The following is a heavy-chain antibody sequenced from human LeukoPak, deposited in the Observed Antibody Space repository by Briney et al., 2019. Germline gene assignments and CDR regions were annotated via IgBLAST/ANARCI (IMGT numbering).Heavy chain of an antibody. Sequence: KPSQTLSLTCSVSAGSISSDNYQWSWVRQPPGKGLEWIGYINYSGSTYYNPSLKSRVTISVDTSNDQFSLRRSSVTAADTPVYYCARYGSGSTWSDPWAQGTLVTVSS. J-gene: IGHJ5*02. CDR2: INYSGST. CDR1: AGSISSDNYQ. D-gene: IGHD3-10*01. V-gene: IGHV4-30-4*01. CDR3: ARYGSGSTWSDP.